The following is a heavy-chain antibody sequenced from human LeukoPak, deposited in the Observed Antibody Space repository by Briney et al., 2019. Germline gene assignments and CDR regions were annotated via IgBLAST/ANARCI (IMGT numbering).Heavy chain of an antibody. V-gene: IGHV5-51*01. Sequence: GESLKISCKGSGYSFTSYWIGWVRQMPGKGLEWMGIIYPGDSDTRYSPSFQGQVTISADKSISTAYLQWSSLKASDTAMYYCARGGDYYYDRSGYWSAFDYWGQGTLVTVSS. J-gene: IGHJ4*02. CDR1: GYSFTSYW. CDR2: IYPGDSDT. D-gene: IGHD3-22*01. CDR3: ARGGDYYYDRSGYWSAFDY.